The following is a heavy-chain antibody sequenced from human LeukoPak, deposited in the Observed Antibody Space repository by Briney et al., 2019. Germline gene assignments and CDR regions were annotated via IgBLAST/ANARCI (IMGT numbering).Heavy chain of an antibody. V-gene: IGHV3-53*01. CDR3: ARVSRTLSNSPYGMDV. J-gene: IGHJ6*02. D-gene: IGHD2-21*01. CDR2: IYSGGST. Sequence: AGGSLRLSCAASGFTVSSNYMSWVRQAPGKGLEWVSVIYSGGSTYYADSVKGRFTISRDNSKNTLYLQMNSLRAEDTAVYYCARVSRTLSNSPYGMDVRGQGTTVTVSS. CDR1: GFTVSSNY.